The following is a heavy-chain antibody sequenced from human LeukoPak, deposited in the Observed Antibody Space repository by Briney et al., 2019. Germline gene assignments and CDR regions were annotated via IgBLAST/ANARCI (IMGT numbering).Heavy chain of an antibody. V-gene: IGHV3-23*01. Sequence: GGSLRLSCAASGFTFSSYAMSWVRQAPGKGLEWVSAISGSGGSTYSADSVKGRFTISRDNSKNTLYLQMNNLRAEDTAVYFCAKDFRYCGGNCYLYSWFDPWGQGTLVTVSS. CDR1: GFTFSSYA. CDR2: ISGSGGST. D-gene: IGHD2-21*02. J-gene: IGHJ5*02. CDR3: AKDFRYCGGNCYLYSWFDP.